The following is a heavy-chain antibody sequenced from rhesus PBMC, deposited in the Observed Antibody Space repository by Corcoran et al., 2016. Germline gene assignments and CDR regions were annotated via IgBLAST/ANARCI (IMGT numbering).Heavy chain of an antibody. V-gene: IGHV3S42*01. D-gene: IGHD2-2*01. CDR2: IISGEGSK. CDR1: GFTFSSYW. J-gene: IGHJ4*01. Sequence: EVQLVESGGGLAKPGGSLRLSCAASGFTFSSYWMNWVRQTPGKGLEWISAIISGEGSKYYADSVKGRFTISRDNSKNTLSLQMNSLRAEDTAVYYCAKRGYCTSTTCYVPFDYWGQGVLVTVSS. CDR3: AKRGYCTSTTCYVPFDY.